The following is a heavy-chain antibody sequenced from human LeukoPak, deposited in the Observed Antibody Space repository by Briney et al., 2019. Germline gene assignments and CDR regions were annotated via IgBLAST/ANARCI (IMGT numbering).Heavy chain of an antibody. V-gene: IGHV4-61*02. CDR3: ARCLGFRIGSSWYPDAFDI. Sequence: SETLSLTCTVSGGSISSGSYYWSWIRQPAGKGLEWIGRIYTSGSTNYNPSLKSRVTISVDRSKNQMSLKLSSVTAADTAVYYCARCLGFRIGSSWYPDAFDIWGQGTMVTVSS. D-gene: IGHD6-13*01. CDR2: IYTSGST. CDR1: GGSISSGSYY. J-gene: IGHJ3*02.